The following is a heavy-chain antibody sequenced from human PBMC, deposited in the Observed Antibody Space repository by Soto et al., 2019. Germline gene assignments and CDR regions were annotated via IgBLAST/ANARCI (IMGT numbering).Heavy chain of an antibody. V-gene: IGHV3-53*01. CDR1: GFSVSDKY. Sequence: GGSLRLSCAASGFSVSDKYMSWVRQAPGKGLEWVSIIYSGVSTYYADSVKGRLTISRDNSKNTVYLQMNSLRREDTAVSYCARRRWYGLDLWGQGTTVTVSS. CDR3: ARRRWYGLDL. J-gene: IGHJ6*02. CDR2: IYSGVST.